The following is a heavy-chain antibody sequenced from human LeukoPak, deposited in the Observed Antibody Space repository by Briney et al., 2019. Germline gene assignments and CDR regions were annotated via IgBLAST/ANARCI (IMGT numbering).Heavy chain of an antibody. V-gene: IGHV4-4*07. D-gene: IGHD6-19*01. J-gene: IGHJ4*02. CDR2: IYTSGST. Sequence: SETLSLTCTVSGGSISSYYWSWIRQPAGKGLEWIGRIYTSGSTNYNPSLKSRVTMSVDMSKNQFSLKLSSVTAADTAVYYCARGDAIAVAGNFDYWGQGTLVTVSS. CDR1: GGSISSYY. CDR3: ARGDAIAVAGNFDY.